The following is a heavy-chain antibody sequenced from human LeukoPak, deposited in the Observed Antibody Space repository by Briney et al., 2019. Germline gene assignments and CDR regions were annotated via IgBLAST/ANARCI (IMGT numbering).Heavy chain of an antibody. J-gene: IGHJ3*02. CDR3: ARESSGWYPYAFDI. CDR1: GFTFSSYS. Sequence: PGGSLRLSCAASGFTFSSYSMNWVRQAPGKGLEWVSSISSSSSYIYYADSVKGRFTISRDNAKISLYLQMHSLRAEDTAVYYCARESSGWYPYAFDIWGQGTMVTVSS. CDR2: ISSSSSYI. D-gene: IGHD6-19*01. V-gene: IGHV3-21*01.